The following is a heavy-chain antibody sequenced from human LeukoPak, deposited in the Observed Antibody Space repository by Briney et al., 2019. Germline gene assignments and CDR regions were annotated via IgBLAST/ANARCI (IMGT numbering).Heavy chain of an antibody. Sequence: SETVSLTCTVSGGSISSYYWSWIRQPAGKGLEWIGRIYTSGSTNYNPSLKSRVTISVDTSKNQFSLKLSSVTAADTAVYYCARDYRVGATETDAFDIWGQGTMVTVSS. CDR2: IYTSGST. CDR3: ARDYRVGATETDAFDI. CDR1: GGSISSYY. J-gene: IGHJ3*02. V-gene: IGHV4-4*07. D-gene: IGHD1-26*01.